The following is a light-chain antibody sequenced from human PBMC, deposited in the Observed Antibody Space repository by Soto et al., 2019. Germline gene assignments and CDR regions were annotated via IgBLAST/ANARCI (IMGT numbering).Light chain of an antibody. CDR3: QQSYSTTLP. Sequence: DIQMTQSPSSLSASVGDRVTITCRASQSISSYLSWYQQKPGKAPKLLIYGASTLQSGVPSRFSGTESGTDFTLTIRSLQPEDFATYYCQQSYSTTLPFGQGTKVDIX. CDR2: GAS. CDR1: QSISSY. J-gene: IGKJ1*01. V-gene: IGKV1-39*01.